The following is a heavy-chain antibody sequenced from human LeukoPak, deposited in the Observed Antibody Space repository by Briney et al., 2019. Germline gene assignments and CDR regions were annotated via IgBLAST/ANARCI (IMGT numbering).Heavy chain of an antibody. Sequence: PGGSLRLSCAASGFTFSSYSMNWVRQAPGKGLEWVSAISGSGGSTYYADSVKGRFTISRDNSKNTLYLQMNSLRAEDTAVYYCAKLGGTTSGFDYWGQGTLVTVSS. V-gene: IGHV3-23*01. J-gene: IGHJ4*02. CDR3: AKLGGTTSGFDY. CDR1: GFTFSSYS. CDR2: ISGSGGST. D-gene: IGHD3-16*01.